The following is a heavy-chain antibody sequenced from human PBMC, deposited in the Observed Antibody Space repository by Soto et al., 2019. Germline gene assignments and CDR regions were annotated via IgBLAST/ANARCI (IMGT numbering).Heavy chain of an antibody. CDR3: AGDPPIYVDTAMTTYYYYGMDV. CDR1: GYTFTSYG. V-gene: IGHV1-3*01. Sequence: GSSVKVSCKASGYTFTSYGMHWVRQAPGQRLEWMGWINAGNGNTKYSQKFQGRVTITRDTSASTAYMELSSLRSEDTAVYYCAGDPPIYVDTAMTTYYYYGMDVWGQGTTVTVSS. CDR2: INAGNGNT. D-gene: IGHD5-18*01. J-gene: IGHJ6*02.